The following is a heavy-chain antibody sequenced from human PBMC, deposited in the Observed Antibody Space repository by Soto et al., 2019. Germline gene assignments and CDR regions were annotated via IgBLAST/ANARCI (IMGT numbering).Heavy chain of an antibody. CDR3: ARDEDSGDAPNFDY. D-gene: IGHD1-26*01. Sequence: QVQLVQSGAEVKKPGASVKVSCKASGYTFTSYAMHWVRQAPGQRLEWMGWINAGNGNTKYSQKFQGRVTSTRDTSASTAYMELSRLRSEDTAVYDCARDEDSGDAPNFDYWGQGTLVTVSS. J-gene: IGHJ4*02. CDR2: INAGNGNT. CDR1: GYTFTSYA. V-gene: IGHV1-3*01.